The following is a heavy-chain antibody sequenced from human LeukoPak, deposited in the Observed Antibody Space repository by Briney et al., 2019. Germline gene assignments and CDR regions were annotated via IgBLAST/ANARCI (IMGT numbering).Heavy chain of an antibody. V-gene: IGHV3-23*01. CDR2: MSGSGYYT. J-gene: IGHJ6*03. CDR1: RFASTNFA. D-gene: IGHD3-3*01. Sequence: PRRSLRPSCAASRFASTNFAMGWVRPAPGEGREWVSAMSGSGYYTYYVQSVKGRFTITTDNTKNTLYLHMNSLRADETAVYYCAKMEGQRLYDFCMDVWGKGTMVTVSS. CDR3: AKMEGQRLYDFCMDV.